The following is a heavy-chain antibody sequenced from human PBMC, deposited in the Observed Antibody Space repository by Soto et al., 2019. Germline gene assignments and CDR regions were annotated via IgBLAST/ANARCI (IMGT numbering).Heavy chain of an antibody. D-gene: IGHD3-3*01. V-gene: IGHV4-39*01. CDR3: AGHPSIFY. CDR2: IFSSGDT. CDR1: NDSISNSSRS. J-gene: IGHJ4*02. Sequence: SETLSLTFPVSNDSISNSSRSWGWIRQPPGMGLEWIGSIFSSGDTLYNPSLKSRVTISMYASKDQLSLKMTSVTAADTAIYYWAGHPSIFYGCQGALVTVSS.